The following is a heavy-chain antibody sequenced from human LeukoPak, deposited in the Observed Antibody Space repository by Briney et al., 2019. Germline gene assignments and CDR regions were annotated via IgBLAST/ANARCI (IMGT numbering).Heavy chain of an antibody. D-gene: IGHD1-20*01. Sequence: GGSLRLSCAASGSTFSSYSMNWVRQAPGKGLEWVSSISSSSDHIAYADSVKGRFTISRDNSKNTLYLQMNSLRAEDTAVYYCANNPGITGTRNTYYYYYGMDVWGQGTTVTVSS. CDR2: ISSSSDHI. V-gene: IGHV3-21*04. J-gene: IGHJ6*02. CDR3: ANNPGITGTRNTYYYYYGMDV. CDR1: GSTFSSYS.